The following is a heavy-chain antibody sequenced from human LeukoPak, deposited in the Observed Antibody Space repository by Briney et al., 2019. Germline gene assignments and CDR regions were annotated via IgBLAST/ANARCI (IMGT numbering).Heavy chain of an antibody. CDR1: GFTFSSYS. CDR2: IISSSSYI. J-gene: IGHJ4*02. D-gene: IGHD7-27*01. Sequence: GGSLRLSCAASGFTFSSYSMNWVRQAPGKGLEWASSIISSSSYIYYADSVKGRFTISRDNAKNSLYLQMNSLRAEDTAVYYCAAHWGPSDYWGQGTLVTVSS. V-gene: IGHV3-21*01. CDR3: AAHWGPSDY.